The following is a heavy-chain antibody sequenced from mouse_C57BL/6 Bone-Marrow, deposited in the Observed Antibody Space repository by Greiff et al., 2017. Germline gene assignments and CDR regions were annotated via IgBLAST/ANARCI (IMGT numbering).Heavy chain of an antibody. CDR1: GYIFTEYT. J-gene: IGHJ2*01. Sequence: QVHLKQSGAELVKPGASVKLSCKASGYIFTEYTIHWVKQRSGQGLEWIGWFYPGSGSIKYNERFKDKATLTADKSSNTVYMELSRLTSEDSAVYFWARHERYYDYEGYFDYWGQGTTLTVSS. D-gene: IGHD2-4*01. V-gene: IGHV1-62-2*01. CDR2: FYPGSGSI. CDR3: ARHERYYDYEGYFDY.